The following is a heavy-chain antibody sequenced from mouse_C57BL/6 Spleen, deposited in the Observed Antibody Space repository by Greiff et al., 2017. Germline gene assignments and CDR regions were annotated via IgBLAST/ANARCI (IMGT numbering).Heavy chain of an antibody. V-gene: IGHV10-1*01. CDR1: GFSFNTYA. CDR2: IRSKSNNYAT. Sequence: EVHLVESGGGLVQPKGSLKLSCAASGFSFNTYAMNWVRQAPGKGLEWVARIRSKSNNYATYYADSVKDRFTISRDDSESMLYLQMNNLKTEDTAMYYCVRFLYDYGGMDYWGQGTSVTVSS. D-gene: IGHD2-4*01. J-gene: IGHJ4*01. CDR3: VRFLYDYGGMDY.